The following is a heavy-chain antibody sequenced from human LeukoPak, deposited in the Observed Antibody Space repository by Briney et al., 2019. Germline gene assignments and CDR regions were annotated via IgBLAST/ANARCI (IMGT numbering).Heavy chain of an antibody. CDR2: INYSGYT. J-gene: IGHJ1*01. V-gene: IGHV4-34*01. Sequence: SETLSLTCAVYGGSFSGYYWSWIRQPPGKGLEWIGEINYSGYTNYNPSLKSRVTISVDTSKNQFSLELSSVTAADTAVYYCARGTRVSSSEYFLHWGQGTLVTVSS. CDR3: ARGTRVSSSEYFLH. D-gene: IGHD6-6*01. CDR1: GGSFSGYY.